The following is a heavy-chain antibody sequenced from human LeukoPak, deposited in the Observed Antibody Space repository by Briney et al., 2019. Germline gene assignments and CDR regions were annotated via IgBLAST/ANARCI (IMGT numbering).Heavy chain of an antibody. CDR3: AKYYGWYYDSRLYYYGMDA. J-gene: IGHJ6*02. D-gene: IGHD3-22*01. CDR1: GFTFSNYA. V-gene: IGHV3-30*18. Sequence: GRSLRLSCVASGFTFSNYAMHWVRQAPGKGLEWVALISHDGSSKYYVDSVKGRFTISRDDSKNTLNLQMNSLKDEDTALYYCAKYYGWYYDSRLYYYGMDAWGQGTTVTVSS. CDR2: ISHDGSSK.